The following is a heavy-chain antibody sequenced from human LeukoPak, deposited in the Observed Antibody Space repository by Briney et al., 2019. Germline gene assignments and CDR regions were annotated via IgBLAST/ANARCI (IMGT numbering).Heavy chain of an antibody. CDR1: GYSFTSYW. D-gene: IGHD6-19*01. CDR2: IYPGDSDT. CDR3: XXXXXXAVAXXXPFDY. Sequence: GESLKISCKGSGYSFTSYWIGWVRQMPGKGLEWMGIIYPGDSDTRYSPSFQGQVTISADKSISTAYLQWSSLNASYTAMYYGXXXXXXAVAXXXPFDYWXQGTLVTVSS. V-gene: IGHV5-51*01. J-gene: IGHJ4*02.